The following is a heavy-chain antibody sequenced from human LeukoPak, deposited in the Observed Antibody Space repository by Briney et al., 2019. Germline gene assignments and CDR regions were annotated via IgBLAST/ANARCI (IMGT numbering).Heavy chain of an antibody. CDR1: GFTFSDYY. Sequence: GGSLRLSCAASGFTFSDYYMSWIRQAPGKGLEWVSYISSSGSTIYYADSVKGRFTISRDNAKNSLYLQMDSLRAEDTAVYYCARDPTWIFEDYFDYWGQGTLVTVSS. D-gene: IGHD2-2*03. J-gene: IGHJ4*02. CDR2: ISSSGSTI. V-gene: IGHV3-11*01. CDR3: ARDPTWIFEDYFDY.